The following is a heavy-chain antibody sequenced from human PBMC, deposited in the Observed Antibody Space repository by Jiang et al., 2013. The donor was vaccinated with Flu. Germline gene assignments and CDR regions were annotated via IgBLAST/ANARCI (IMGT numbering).Heavy chain of an antibody. V-gene: IGHV4-34*01. CDR2: INHSGST. CDR1: GGSFSGYY. CDR3: ARGISGPRRRPGYSSSRPLGASSPGFDY. D-gene: IGHD6-13*01. Sequence: ELLKPSETLSLTCAVYGGSFSGYYWSWIRQPPGKGLEWIGEINHSGSTNYNPSLKSRVTISVDTSKNQFSLKLSSVTAADTAVYYCARGISGPRRRPGYSSSRPLGASSPGFDYWGQEPWSPSPQ. J-gene: IGHJ4*01.